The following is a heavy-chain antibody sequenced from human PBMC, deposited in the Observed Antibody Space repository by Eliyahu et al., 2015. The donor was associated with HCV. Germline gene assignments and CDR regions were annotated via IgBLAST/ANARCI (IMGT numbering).Heavy chain of an antibody. CDR1: GFTFSSYW. CDR2: INSDGSST. CDR3: ARTDIVVVPAATPQDYYYYGMDV. J-gene: IGHJ6*02. V-gene: IGHV3-74*01. Sequence: EVQLVESGGGLVQPGGSLRLSCAASGFTFSSYWXHWXRQAPGKGLVWVSRINSDGSSTSYADSVKGRFTISRDNAKNTLYLQMNSLRAEDTAVYYCARTDIVVVPAATPQDYYYYGMDVWGQGTTVTVSS. D-gene: IGHD2-2*01.